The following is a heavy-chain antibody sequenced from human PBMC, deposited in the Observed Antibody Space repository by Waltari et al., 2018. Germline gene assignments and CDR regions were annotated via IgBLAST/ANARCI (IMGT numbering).Heavy chain of an antibody. CDR1: GFTFSSYA. CDR2: IYSGGST. CDR3: AKLVTDPYYFDY. Sequence: EVQLLESGGGLVQPGGSLRLSCAASGFTFSSYAMSWVRQAPGQGLEWVSVIYSGGSTYYADSVKGRFTISRDNSKNTLYLQMNSLRAEDTAVYYCAKLVTDPYYFDYWGQGTLVTVSS. J-gene: IGHJ4*02. V-gene: IGHV3-23*03. D-gene: IGHD2-15*01.